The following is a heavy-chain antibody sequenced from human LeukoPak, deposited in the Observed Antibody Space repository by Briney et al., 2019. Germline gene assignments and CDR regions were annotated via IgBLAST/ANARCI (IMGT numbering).Heavy chain of an antibody. CDR2: IYTSGST. J-gene: IGHJ4*02. Sequence: SETLSLTCTVSGGSISSGSYYWSWIRQPAGKGLEWIGRIYTSGSTNYNPSLKSRVTISVDTSKNQFSLKLSSVTAADTAVYYCARSGWLSSGYPITFDYWGQGTLVTVSS. CDR1: GGSISSGSYY. CDR3: ARSGWLSSGYPITFDY. V-gene: IGHV4-61*02. D-gene: IGHD3-22*01.